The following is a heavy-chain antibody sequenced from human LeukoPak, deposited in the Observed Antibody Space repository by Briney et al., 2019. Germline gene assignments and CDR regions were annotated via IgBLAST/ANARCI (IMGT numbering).Heavy chain of an antibody. J-gene: IGHJ5*02. D-gene: IGHD6-19*01. CDR1: GGSISSYY. CDR2: IYYSGST. CDR3: AREGGYSSGWKGNWFDP. Sequence: PSETLSLTCTVSGGSISSYYWNWIRQPPGKGLEWIGYIYYSGSTNYNPSLKSRVTISVDTSKNQFSLKLSSVTAADTAVYYCAREGGYSSGWKGNWFDPWGQGTLVTVSS. V-gene: IGHV4-59*01.